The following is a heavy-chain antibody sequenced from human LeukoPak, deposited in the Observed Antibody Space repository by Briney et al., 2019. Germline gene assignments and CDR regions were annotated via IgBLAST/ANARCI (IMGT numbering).Heavy chain of an antibody. J-gene: IGHJ2*01. CDR2: INPNSGGT. CDR1: GYTFNVHY. CDR3: ATDPPKKWELRRGAVYFDL. D-gene: IGHD1-26*01. Sequence: ASVKVSSTASGYTFNVHYIHWVRQAPGQGLGWMGWINPNSGGTNYAQKFQGRVTMTRDTSISTVYTDLSRLRSDDTAVYYCATDPPKKWELRRGAVYFDLWGRGTLVTVSS. V-gene: IGHV1-2*02.